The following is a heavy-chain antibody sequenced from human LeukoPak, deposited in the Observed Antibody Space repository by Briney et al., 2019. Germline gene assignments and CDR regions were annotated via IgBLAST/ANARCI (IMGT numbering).Heavy chain of an antibody. D-gene: IGHD1-26*01. CDR3: ARRAVGWEFDY. Sequence: PGGSLRLSCAASGFTFSNNGMNWVRQAPGKGLEWVSYISSSSSTIYYADSVKGRFTISRDNAKNSLYLQMNSLRAEDTAVYYCARRAVGWEFDYWGQGTLVTVSS. CDR1: GFTFSNNG. V-gene: IGHV3-48*01. J-gene: IGHJ4*02. CDR2: ISSSSSTI.